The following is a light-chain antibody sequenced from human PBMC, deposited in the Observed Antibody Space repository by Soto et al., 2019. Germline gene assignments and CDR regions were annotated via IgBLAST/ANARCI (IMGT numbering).Light chain of an antibody. CDR2: GVN. V-gene: IGLV2-14*01. CDR1: GRDIGAYDY. Sequence: QSALTQPASVSGSPGQSITISCTGSGRDIGAYDYVSWYQQHPGKAPKLLIYGVNNRPSGVSYRFSASKSAFTASLTISGLQAEDEADYYCASLTTTNFVFGSGTKVTVL. J-gene: IGLJ1*01. CDR3: ASLTTTNFV.